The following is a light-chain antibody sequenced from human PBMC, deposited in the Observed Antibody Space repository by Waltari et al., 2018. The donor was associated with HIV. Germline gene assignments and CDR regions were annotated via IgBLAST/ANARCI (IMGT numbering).Light chain of an antibody. CDR3: QQFTSLPIT. CDR2: GAS. CDR1: QDIGNH. J-gene: IGKJ3*01. Sequence: DILMTQSPPSLSASVGGMVTITCRASQDIGNHLSWYRQKSGRAPELLIYGASFLESGVPSKFSGRGSGTTFIFTINSLQPEDSATYYCQQFTSLPITFGPGTTVDIK. V-gene: IGKV1-33*01.